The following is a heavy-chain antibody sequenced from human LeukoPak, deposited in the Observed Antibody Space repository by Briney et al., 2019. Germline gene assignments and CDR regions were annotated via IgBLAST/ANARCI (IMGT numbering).Heavy chain of an antibody. CDR3: AKESGKFDY. CDR2: ISADGGST. CDR1: GLNFDDSA. J-gene: IGHJ4*02. Sequence: GGSLILSCVASGLNFDDSAMHWVRQAPGKGLEWVSLISADGGSTFSADSVKGRFSISRDNSINSLYLQMNSLRSEDTAMYYCAKESGKFDYWGQGTLVAVSS. V-gene: IGHV3-43*02.